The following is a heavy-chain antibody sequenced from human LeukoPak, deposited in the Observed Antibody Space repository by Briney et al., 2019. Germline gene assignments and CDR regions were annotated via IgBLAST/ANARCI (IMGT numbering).Heavy chain of an antibody. V-gene: IGHV3-30*18. D-gene: IGHD6-19*01. CDR1: GFTFSSYG. J-gene: IGHJ4*02. CDR3: AKDRGYSSGWLGLDY. Sequence: PGGSLRLSCAASGFTFSSYGMHWVRQAPGKGLEWVAVISYDGSNKYYADSVKGRFTISRDNSKNTLYLQMNSLRAEDTAVYYCAKDRGYSSGWLGLDYWGQGTLVTVSS. CDR2: ISYDGSNK.